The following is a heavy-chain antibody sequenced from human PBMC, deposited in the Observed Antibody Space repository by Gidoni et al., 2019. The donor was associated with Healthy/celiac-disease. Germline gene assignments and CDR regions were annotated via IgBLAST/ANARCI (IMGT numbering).Heavy chain of an antibody. Sequence: EVQLFESGGGLVQPGGSLRLSCAASGFTFSSYAMSWVRQAPGKGLEWVSAISGSGGSTYYADSVKGRFTISRDNSKNTLYLQMNSLRAEDTAVYYCAKLKYYYDSSGYYFDYWGQGTLVTVSS. V-gene: IGHV3-23*01. CDR3: AKLKYYYDSSGYYFDY. CDR2: ISGSGGST. CDR1: GFTFSSYA. D-gene: IGHD3-22*01. J-gene: IGHJ4*02.